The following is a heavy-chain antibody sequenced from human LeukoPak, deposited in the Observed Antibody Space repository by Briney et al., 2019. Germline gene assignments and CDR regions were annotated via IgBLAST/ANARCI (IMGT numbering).Heavy chain of an antibody. V-gene: IGHV1-18*01. CDR2: ISAYNRNT. Sequence: ASVKVSCKASGYTFTSYGISWVRQAPGQGLEWMGWISAYNRNTNYAQKLQGRVTMTTDTSTSTAYMELRSLRSDDTAVYYCARDSYPYQLLTYYYYYYGMDVWGQGTTVTVSS. CDR3: ARDSYPYQLLTYYYYYYGMDV. CDR1: GYTFTSYG. D-gene: IGHD2-2*01. J-gene: IGHJ6*02.